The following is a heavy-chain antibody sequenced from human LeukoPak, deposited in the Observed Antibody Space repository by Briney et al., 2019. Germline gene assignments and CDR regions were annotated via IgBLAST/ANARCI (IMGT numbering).Heavy chain of an antibody. J-gene: IGHJ4*02. CDR2: ISYDGSNK. Sequence: GGSLRLSCAASGFTFSSYAMHWVRQAPGKGLEWVAVISYDGSNKYYADSVKGRFTISRDNSKNTLYLQMNSLRAEDTAVYYCAREALVRGVIIVKNFDYWGQGTLVTVSS. V-gene: IGHV3-30-3*01. CDR3: AREALVRGVIIVKNFDY. CDR1: GFTFSSYA. D-gene: IGHD3-10*02.